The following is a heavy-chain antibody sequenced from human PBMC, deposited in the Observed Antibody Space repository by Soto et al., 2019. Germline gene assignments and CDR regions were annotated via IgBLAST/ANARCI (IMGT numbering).Heavy chain of an antibody. Sequence: GASVKVSCKASGYTFTSYGISWVRQAPGQGLEWMGWISAYNGNTNYAQKLQGRVTMTTDTSTSTAYMELRSLRSDDTAVYYCARAPSIAAAGSLDYWGQGTLVTVSS. CDR2: ISAYNGNT. CDR3: ARAPSIAAAGSLDY. V-gene: IGHV1-18*01. CDR1: GYTFTSYG. D-gene: IGHD6-13*01. J-gene: IGHJ4*02.